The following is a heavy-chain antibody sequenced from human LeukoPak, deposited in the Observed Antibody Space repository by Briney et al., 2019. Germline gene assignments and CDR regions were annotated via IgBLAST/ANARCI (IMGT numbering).Heavy chain of an antibody. CDR2: ISSSSSYI. J-gene: IGHJ4*02. CDR3: ARGQQQLFDY. Sequence: PGGSLRLSCAASGFTFSSYSMNWVRQAPGKGLEWVSSISSSSSYIYYADSVKGRSTISRDNAKNSLYLQMNSLRAEDTAVYYCARGQQQLFDYWGQGTLVTVSS. CDR1: GFTFSSYS. V-gene: IGHV3-21*01. D-gene: IGHD6-13*01.